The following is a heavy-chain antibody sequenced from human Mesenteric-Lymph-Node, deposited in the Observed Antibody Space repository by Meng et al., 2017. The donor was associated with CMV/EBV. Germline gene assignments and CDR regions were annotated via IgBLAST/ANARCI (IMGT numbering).Heavy chain of an antibody. CDR2: ISYDGSNK. J-gene: IGHJ6*02. CDR3: ARDQGPPPLPDGMDV. V-gene: IGHV3-30*14. CDR1: GFSFSTYA. D-gene: IGHD1-14*01. Sequence: GGSLRLSCEASGFSFSTYAMSWVRQAPGKGLEWVAVISYDGSNKYYADSVKGRFTISRDNSKNTLYLQMNSLRAEDTAVYYCARDQGPPPLPDGMDVWGQGTTVTVSS.